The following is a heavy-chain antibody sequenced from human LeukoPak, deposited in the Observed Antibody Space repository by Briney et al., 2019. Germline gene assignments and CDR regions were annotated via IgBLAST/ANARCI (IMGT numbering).Heavy chain of an antibody. Sequence: GGSLRLSCAASGFTFSNYAMSWVRQAPRQGLEWVSALSASGGSTYYADSVKGRFTISRDNSKNTLYLQMNSLRAEDTAVYYCAKAYCGGDCYSAPHDAFDMWGQGTLVTVSS. CDR3: AKAYCGGDCYSAPHDAFDM. V-gene: IGHV3-23*01. CDR1: GFTFSNYA. J-gene: IGHJ3*02. D-gene: IGHD2-21*01. CDR2: LSASGGST.